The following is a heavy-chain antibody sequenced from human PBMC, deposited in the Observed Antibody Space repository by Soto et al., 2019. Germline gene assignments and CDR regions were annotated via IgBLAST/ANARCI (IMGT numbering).Heavy chain of an antibody. J-gene: IGHJ4*02. Sequence: SETLSLTCSVSGASIRSGGFYWSWLRQSPGKGREWIGHIYYTGSTFVSPSLKGRLTISLDTSKNQFSLDLSSVTAADTAMYYCARIEVASIKWGRGTLVTVSS. CDR3: ARIEVASIK. V-gene: IGHV4-31*03. CDR1: GASIRSGGFY. D-gene: IGHD5-12*01. CDR2: IYYTGST.